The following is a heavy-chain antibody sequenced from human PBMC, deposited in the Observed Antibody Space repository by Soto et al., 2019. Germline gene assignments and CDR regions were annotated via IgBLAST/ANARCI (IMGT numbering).Heavy chain of an antibody. CDR2: IKQDGSEK. CDR3: ARAPYPYDFWSGYYTGSYYYYYMDV. V-gene: IGHV3-7*01. D-gene: IGHD3-3*01. Sequence: GGSLRLSCAASGFPFSSYWMSWVRQAPGKELEWVANIKQDGSEKYYVDSVKGRFTISRDNAKNSLYLQMNSLRAEDTAVYYCARAPYPYDFWSGYYTGSYYYYYMDVWGKGTTVTVSS. J-gene: IGHJ6*03. CDR1: GFPFSSYW.